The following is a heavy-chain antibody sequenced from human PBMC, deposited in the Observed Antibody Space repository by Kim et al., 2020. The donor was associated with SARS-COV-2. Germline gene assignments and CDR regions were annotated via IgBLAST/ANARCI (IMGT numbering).Heavy chain of an antibody. CDR1: GFTFSSYA. J-gene: IGHJ6*02. D-gene: IGHD3-3*01. CDR2: ISGSGGST. V-gene: IGHV3-23*01. CDR3: AKSPIENDFWSGYIYYYGMDV. Sequence: GGSLRLSCAASGFTFSSYAMSWVRQAPGKGLEWVSAISGSGGSTYYADSVKGRFTISRDNSKNTLYLQMNSLRAEDTAVYYCAKSPIENDFWSGYIYYYGMDVWGQGTTVTVSS.